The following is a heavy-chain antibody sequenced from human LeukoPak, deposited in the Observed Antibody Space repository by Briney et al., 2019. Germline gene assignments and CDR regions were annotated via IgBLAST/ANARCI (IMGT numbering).Heavy chain of an antibody. D-gene: IGHD5-18*01. CDR2: INPSGGST. Sequence: ASVKVSCKASGYTFTNYYIHWVRQAPGQGLEWMGIINPSGGSTSYAQKFQGRVTMTRDTSTSTVYMELSSLRSEDTAVYYCARPRGRGYSYGYFDYWGQGTLVTVSS. V-gene: IGHV1-46*01. CDR3: ARPRGRGYSYGYFDY. CDR1: GYTFTNYY. J-gene: IGHJ4*02.